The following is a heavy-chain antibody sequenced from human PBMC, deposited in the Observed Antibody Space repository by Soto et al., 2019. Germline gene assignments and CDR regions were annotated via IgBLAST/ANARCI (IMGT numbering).Heavy chain of an antibody. CDR1: GFTFSNAW. CDR2: IKSKTDGGTT. J-gene: IGHJ3*01. CDR3: ISATSGYEWLEAFAF. V-gene: IGHV3-15*01. D-gene: IGHD5-12*01. Sequence: EVQLVESGGGLVKPGGSLRLSCAASGFTFSNAWMSWVRQAPGKGLEWVGRIKSKTDGGTTDYAAPVKGRFTISRDDSKNTLYLQMSSLNTEIRAVYYCISATSGYEWLEAFAFWGQGRMVTVSS.